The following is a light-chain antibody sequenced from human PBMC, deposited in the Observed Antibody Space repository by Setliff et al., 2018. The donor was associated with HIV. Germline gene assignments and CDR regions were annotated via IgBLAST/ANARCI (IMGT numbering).Light chain of an antibody. Sequence: QTVVTQEPSFSVSPGGTVTITCGLSSGSVSTISYPSWYQQIPGQTPRMLIHSTTTRSSGVPDRFSGSLLGNKAALTFTGAQAEDEADYYCVPFVGSDSVVFGGGTKVTVL. J-gene: IGLJ2*01. CDR1: SGSVSTISY. CDR2: STT. CDR3: VPFVGSDSVV. V-gene: IGLV8-61*01.